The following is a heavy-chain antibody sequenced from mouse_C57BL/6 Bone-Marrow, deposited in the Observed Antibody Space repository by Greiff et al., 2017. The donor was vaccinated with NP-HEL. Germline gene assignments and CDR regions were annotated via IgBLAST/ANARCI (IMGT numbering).Heavy chain of an antibody. CDR2: IWSGGST. Sequence: VQVVESGPGLVQPSQSLSITCTVSGFSLTSYGVHWVCQSPGKGLEWLGVIWSGGSTDYNAAFISRLSISKDNSKSQVFFKMNSLQADDTAIYYCASPDYAMDYWGQGTSVTVSS. J-gene: IGHJ4*01. CDR1: GFSLTSYG. V-gene: IGHV2-2*01. CDR3: ASPDYAMDY.